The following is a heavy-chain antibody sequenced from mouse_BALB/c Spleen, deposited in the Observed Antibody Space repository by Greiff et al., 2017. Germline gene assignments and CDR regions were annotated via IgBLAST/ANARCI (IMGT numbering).Heavy chain of an antibody. CDR1: GFNIKDSY. D-gene: IGHD1-1*01. CDR2: IDPANGNT. J-gene: IGHJ4*01. CDR3: ARPTVVAGAMDY. Sequence: VQLQQSGAELVKPGASVKLSCTASGFNIKDSYMHWVKQRPEQGLEWIGRIDPANGNTKYDPKFQGKATITADTSSNTAYLQLSSLTSEDTAVYCCARPTVVAGAMDYWGQGTSVTVSA. V-gene: IGHV14-3*02.